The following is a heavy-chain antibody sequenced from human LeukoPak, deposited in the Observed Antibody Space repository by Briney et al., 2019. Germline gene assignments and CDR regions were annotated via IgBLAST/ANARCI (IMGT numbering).Heavy chain of an antibody. Sequence: ASVKVSCKVSGYTLTELSMHWVRQAPGKGLEWMGGSDPEGGETIYAQKFQGRVTMTEDTSTDTAYMELSSLRSEDTAVYYCATVYSGYDLGFDYWGQGTLVTVSS. CDR2: SDPEGGET. V-gene: IGHV1-24*01. CDR3: ATVYSGYDLGFDY. D-gene: IGHD5-12*01. J-gene: IGHJ4*02. CDR1: GYTLTELS.